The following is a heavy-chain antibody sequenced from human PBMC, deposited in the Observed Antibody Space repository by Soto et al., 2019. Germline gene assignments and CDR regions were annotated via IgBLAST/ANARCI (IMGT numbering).Heavy chain of an antibody. CDR3: ARGLRSSGGMDV. J-gene: IGHJ6*02. D-gene: IGHD1-26*01. CDR1: GFTFSSYG. V-gene: IGHV3-33*01. CDR2: IWYDGSNK. Sequence: PGGSLRLSCAASGFTFSSYGMHWVRQAPGKGLEWVAVIWYDGSNKYYADSVKGRFTISRDNSKNTLYLQMNSLRAEDTAVYYCARGLRSSGGMDVWGQGTTVTVSS.